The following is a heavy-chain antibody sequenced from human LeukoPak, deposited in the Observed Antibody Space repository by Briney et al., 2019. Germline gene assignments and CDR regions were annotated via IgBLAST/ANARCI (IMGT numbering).Heavy chain of an antibody. CDR1: GFIFSSYG. CDR2: MSYDESNE. D-gene: IGHD3-3*01. CDR3: ARDIRGKDFWSGYYGLDV. Sequence: GGSLRLSCAASGFIFSSYGMHWVHQAPGKGLEWVAFMSYDESNEYYSESVKGRFTISRDNAKNSLYLQMNSLRAEDTAVYYCARDIRGKDFWSGYYGLDVWGKGTTVAVSS. V-gene: IGHV3-30*03. J-gene: IGHJ6*04.